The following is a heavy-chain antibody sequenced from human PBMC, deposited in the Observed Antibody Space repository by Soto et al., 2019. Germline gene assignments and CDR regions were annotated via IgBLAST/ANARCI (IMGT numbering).Heavy chain of an antibody. CDR1: GGTFSSYA. D-gene: IGHD6-13*01. J-gene: IGHJ6*02. Sequence: GASVKVSCKASGGTFSSYAISWVRQAPGQGLEWMGGIIPIFGTANYAQKFQGRVTITADESTSTAYMELSSLRSEDTAVYYCAREPGALDPSIAAAASRRYYYYGMDVWGQGTTVTVSS. CDR2: IIPIFGTA. CDR3: AREPGALDPSIAAAASRRYYYYGMDV. V-gene: IGHV1-69*13.